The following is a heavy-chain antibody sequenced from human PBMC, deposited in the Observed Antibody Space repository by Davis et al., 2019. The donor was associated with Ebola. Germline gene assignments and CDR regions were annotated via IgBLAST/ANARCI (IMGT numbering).Heavy chain of an antibody. D-gene: IGHD3-10*01. Sequence: MPSETLSLTCTVSGGSVSSGHYYWNWIRQPPGKGLEWIGETFHSGFTNYNPSLKSRVTILVGKSKNQFSLRLSSVTAADTAVYYCARLGYYYGSGTYWYFDLWGRGTLVTVSA. CDR1: GGSVSSGHYY. J-gene: IGHJ2*01. CDR2: TFHSGFT. V-gene: IGHV4-61*01. CDR3: ARLGYYYGSGTYWYFDL.